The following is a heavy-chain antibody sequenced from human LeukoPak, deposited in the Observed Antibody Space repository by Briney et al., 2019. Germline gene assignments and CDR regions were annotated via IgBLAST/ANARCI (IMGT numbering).Heavy chain of an antibody. V-gene: IGHV3-48*03. CDR2: IDSSGITI. D-gene: IGHD4-17*01. CDR1: GFPFSSYE. CDR3: ARDSVGDLLDY. Sequence: PGGSLRLSCAGSGFPFSSYEMNWLRQAPGKGLEWVSHIDSSGITIYCGDSVKGRFTISRDNAKNSIYLQMDSLRVEDTAIYYCARDSVGDLLDYWGQGTPVTVSS. J-gene: IGHJ4*02.